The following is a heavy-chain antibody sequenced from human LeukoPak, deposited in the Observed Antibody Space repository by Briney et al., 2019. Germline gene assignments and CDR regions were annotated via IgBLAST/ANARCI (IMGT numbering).Heavy chain of an antibody. CDR3: AREGYYDSSSYYYSMDV. J-gene: IGHJ6*02. CDR2: IIPILGIA. Sequence: ASVMVSSTASGGTFSIYAISWVRQAPGQGLEWMGSIIPILGIANYAQKFQGRVTITADKSTSTAYMELSSLRSEDTDVYYCAREGYYDSSSYYYSMDVWGQGTTVTVSS. V-gene: IGHV1-69*04. D-gene: IGHD3-22*01. CDR1: GGTFSIYA.